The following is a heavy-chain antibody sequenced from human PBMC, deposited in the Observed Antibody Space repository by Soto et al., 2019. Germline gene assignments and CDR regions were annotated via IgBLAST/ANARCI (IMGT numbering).Heavy chain of an antibody. CDR3: AKGAVFMTTSGVWCNWFDP. J-gene: IGHJ5*02. CDR1: GFSFSSFA. CDR2: IRGTAT. V-gene: IGHV3-23*01. D-gene: IGHD2-21*01. Sequence: EVQLLESGGTLVQPGESLRLSCEVSGFSFSSFAMNWVRQAPGEGLEWVSSIRGTATSYADSVKGRFTISRDNSKNTVYLQMNTLRGEDTAVYYCAKGAVFMTTSGVWCNWFDPWGQGTLVIVSS.